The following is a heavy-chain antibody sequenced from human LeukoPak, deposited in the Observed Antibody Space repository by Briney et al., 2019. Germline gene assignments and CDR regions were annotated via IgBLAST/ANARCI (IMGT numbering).Heavy chain of an antibody. CDR2: IYYSGST. J-gene: IGHJ4*02. D-gene: IGHD6-19*01. V-gene: IGHV4-39*07. CDR1: GDSISSYY. CDR3: ARAGLEIFDY. Sequence: SETLSLTCIVSGDSISSYYWGWIRQPPGKGLEWIGSIYYSGSTYYNPSLKSRVTISVDTSKNQFSLKLSSVTAADTAVYYCARAGLEIFDYWGQGTLVTVSS.